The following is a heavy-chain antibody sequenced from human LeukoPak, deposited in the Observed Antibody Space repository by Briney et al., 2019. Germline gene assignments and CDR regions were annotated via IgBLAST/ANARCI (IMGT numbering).Heavy chain of an antibody. CDR2: ISNDGSTT. CDR3: ARDCGSTGCDY. D-gene: IGHD2-2*01. CDR1: GFTFVNYW. J-gene: IGHJ4*02. V-gene: IGHV3-74*01. Sequence: PGGSLRLSCAVSGFTFVNYWMHWVRQAPGKGLVWVSRISNDGSTTTYADSVRGRFTISRDNAKNTLYLQMNSLRAEDTAVYYCARDCGSTGCDYWGQGTLVTVSS.